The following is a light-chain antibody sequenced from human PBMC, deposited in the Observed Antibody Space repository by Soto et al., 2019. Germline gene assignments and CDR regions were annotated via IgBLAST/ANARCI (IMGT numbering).Light chain of an antibody. CDR2: DTS. J-gene: IGKJ4*01. CDR1: QSFSSS. CDR3: QQYNNWPFT. Sequence: EIVMTQSPATLSVSPGERATLSCRASQSFSSSLAWYQQKPGQAPRLLIYDTSASATGIPARFIGSGSGTEFTLTISSLQSEDFAGYYCQQYNNWPFTFGGGTKVEI. V-gene: IGKV3-15*01.